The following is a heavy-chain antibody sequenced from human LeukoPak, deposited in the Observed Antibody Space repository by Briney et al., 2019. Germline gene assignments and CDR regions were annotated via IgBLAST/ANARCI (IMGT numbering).Heavy chain of an antibody. Sequence: ASVKVSCKASGYTFTSYDINWVRQATGQGLEWMGWMNPNSGNTGYAQKFQGRVTMTRNTSISTAYMGLSSLRSEDTAVYYCARGYYYDSSGPWQHWGQGTLVTVSS. V-gene: IGHV1-8*01. J-gene: IGHJ1*01. CDR3: ARGYYYDSSGPWQH. CDR2: MNPNSGNT. CDR1: GYTFTSYD. D-gene: IGHD3-22*01.